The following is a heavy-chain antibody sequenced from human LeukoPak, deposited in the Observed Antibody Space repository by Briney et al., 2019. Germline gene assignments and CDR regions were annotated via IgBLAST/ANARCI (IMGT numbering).Heavy chain of an antibody. V-gene: IGHV4-59*08. CDR3: AGRGQRYFRD. CDR2: IYGIENT. CDR1: ADSITSGY. Sequence: KPSETLSLTCSISADSITSGYWSWIRQPPGKRREWIGYIYGIENTDYNPSLKSRVTISLDTSKNQLSLILTAVTAADTAVYYCAGRGQRYFRDWGQGTLVTVSS. J-gene: IGHJ1*01.